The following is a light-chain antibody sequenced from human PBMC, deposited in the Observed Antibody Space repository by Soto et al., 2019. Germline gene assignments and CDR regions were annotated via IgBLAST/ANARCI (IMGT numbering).Light chain of an antibody. CDR1: QDIGNF. CDR2: AAS. CDR3: QKCKLAPFT. Sequence: IHRTQTPYTLCGSVGGRVTITCLASQDIGNFLAWYQQKPGKVPKLLIYAASTLQSGVPSRFSGSGSGTDFTLTISSLQPEDVATYYCQKCKLAPFTSGGGAMADIK. J-gene: IGKJ4*01. V-gene: IGKV1-27*01.